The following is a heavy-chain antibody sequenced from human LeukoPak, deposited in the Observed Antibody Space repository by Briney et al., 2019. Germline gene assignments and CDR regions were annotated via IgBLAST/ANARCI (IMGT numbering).Heavy chain of an antibody. CDR1: GFTFSDYY. Sequence: GGSLRLSCAVSGFTFSDYYMNWIRQAPGKGLEWVSYISSSGSTIYYADSVKGRFTISRDNAQNSLYLQMNSLRAEDTAVYYCAELGITMIGGVWGKGTTVTISS. V-gene: IGHV3-11*04. CDR3: AELGITMIGGV. J-gene: IGHJ6*04. D-gene: IGHD3-10*02. CDR2: ISSSGSTI.